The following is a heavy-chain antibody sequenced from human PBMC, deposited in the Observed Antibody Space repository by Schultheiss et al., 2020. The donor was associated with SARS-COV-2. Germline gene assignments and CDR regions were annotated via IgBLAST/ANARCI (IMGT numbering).Heavy chain of an antibody. CDR2: IWYDGSHK. J-gene: IGHJ6*02. D-gene: IGHD3-10*01. CDR3: AKVGGFGMDV. V-gene: IGHV3-33*06. CDR1: GFTFSSYA. Sequence: GGSLRLSCAASGFTFSSYAMHWVRQAPGKGLEWVAVIWYDGSHKYYADSVKGRFTISRDNAKSSLYLQMNSLRDEDTAVYYCAKVGGFGMDVWGQGTTVTVSS.